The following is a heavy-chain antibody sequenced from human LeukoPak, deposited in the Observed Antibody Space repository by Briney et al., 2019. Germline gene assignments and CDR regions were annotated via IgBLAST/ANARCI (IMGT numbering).Heavy chain of an antibody. CDR3: ARDLYRDSLPVSWFDP. D-gene: IGHD4-11*01. CDR2: ISDYNGNT. CDR1: GYTFTSYG. Sequence: ASVKVSCKASGYTFTSYGSSWVRQAPGQGLEWMGWISDYNGNTNYAQKLQGRVTMTTDTSTSTAYMELRGLRSDDTAVYYCARDLYRDSLPVSWFDPWGQGTLVTVSS. V-gene: IGHV1-18*01. J-gene: IGHJ5*02.